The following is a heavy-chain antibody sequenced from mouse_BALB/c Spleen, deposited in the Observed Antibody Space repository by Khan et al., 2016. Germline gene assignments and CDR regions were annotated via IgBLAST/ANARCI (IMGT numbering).Heavy chain of an antibody. Sequence: QVQLKQSGAELVRPGASVKLSCKALGSTFTDYEMHWVKQTPVHGLEWIGIIHPGSGGIAYNQKFKGKATLTADKSSSTAYMELSSLTSEDSAGYYCTRGSITTVGADYFDYWGQGTTLTVSS. D-gene: IGHD1-1*01. J-gene: IGHJ2*01. CDR3: TRGSITTVGADYFDY. CDR2: IHPGSGGI. V-gene: IGHV1-15*01. CDR1: GSTFTDYE.